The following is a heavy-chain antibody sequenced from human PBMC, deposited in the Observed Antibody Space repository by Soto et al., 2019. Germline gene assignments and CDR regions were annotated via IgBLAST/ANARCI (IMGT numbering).Heavy chain of an antibody. CDR2: ISAYNGNT. Sequence: QVQLVQSGAEVKKPGASVKVSCKASGYTFTSYGISWVRQAPGQGLEWMGWISAYNGNTNYAQKLQGRVTMTTDTSTSTAYMELRSXXSXXXXXXXXXXXXXXXXXYXGQGTLVTVSS. J-gene: IGHJ4*02. CDR3: XXXXXXXXXY. V-gene: IGHV1-18*01. CDR1: GYTFTSYG.